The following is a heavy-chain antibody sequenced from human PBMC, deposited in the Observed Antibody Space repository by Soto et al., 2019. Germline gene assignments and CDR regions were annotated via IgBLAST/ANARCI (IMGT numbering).Heavy chain of an antibody. Sequence: QVQLVQSGAEVKKPGASVKVSCKASGYTFTSYGISWVRQAPGQGLEWMGWISAYNGNTNYAKKLQGRVTMTTDTSTSTAYMELRSLRSDDTAVYYCARTQDIVVVVAATQLDYWGQGTLVTVSS. V-gene: IGHV1-18*01. CDR3: ARTQDIVVVVAATQLDY. CDR2: ISAYNGNT. J-gene: IGHJ4*02. CDR1: GYTFTSYG. D-gene: IGHD2-15*01.